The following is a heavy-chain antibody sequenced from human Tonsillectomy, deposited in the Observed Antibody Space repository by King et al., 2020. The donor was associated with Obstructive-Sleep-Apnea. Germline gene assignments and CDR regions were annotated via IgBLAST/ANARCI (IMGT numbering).Heavy chain of an antibody. CDR3: ASTQVGTTPSYFDY. D-gene: IGHD1-26*01. V-gene: IGHV5-10-1*01. Sequence: VQLVESGAEVKKPGESLRISCKGSGYSFTSYWISWVRQMPGKGLEWMGRIDPSDSYTNYSPSFQGNVTISAGKSISTAYLQWSSLKASDTAMYYCASTQVGTTPSYFDYWGQGTLVTVSS. CDR2: IDPSDSYT. CDR1: GYSFTSYW. J-gene: IGHJ4*02.